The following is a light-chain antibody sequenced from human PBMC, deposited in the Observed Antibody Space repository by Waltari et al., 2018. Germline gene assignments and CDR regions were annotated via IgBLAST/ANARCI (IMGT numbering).Light chain of an antibody. CDR1: SNDVGYYSL. CDR3: SSYADNYFYV. V-gene: IGLV2-14*02. CDR2: DAT. J-gene: IGLJ1*01. Sequence: QSALTQPASVSGSPGQSTTISCTGTSNDVGYYSLVSWYQQHPGKAPKLIILDATKRPSGVSARFSGSKSGNTASLTISGLQAEDEADYYCSSYADNYFYVFGTGTKVTVL.